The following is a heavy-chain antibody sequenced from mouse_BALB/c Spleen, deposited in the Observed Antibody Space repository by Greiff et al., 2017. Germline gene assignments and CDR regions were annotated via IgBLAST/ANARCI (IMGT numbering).Heavy chain of an antibody. CDR3: ARERERSLDY. J-gene: IGHJ2*01. CDR1: GYAFTNYL. V-gene: IGHV1-54*01. Sequence: VQLQQSGAELVRPGTSVKVSCKASGYAFTNYLIEWVKQRPGQGLEWIGVINPGSGGTNYNEKFKGKATLTADKSSSTAYMQLSSLTSDDSAVYFCARERERSLDYWGQGTTRTVSA. CDR2: INPGSGGT.